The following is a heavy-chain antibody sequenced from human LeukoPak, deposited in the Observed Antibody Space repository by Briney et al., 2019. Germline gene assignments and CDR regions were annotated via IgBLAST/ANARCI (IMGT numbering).Heavy chain of an antibody. CDR2: IKQDGNEK. J-gene: IGHJ5*02. V-gene: IGHV3-7*01. CDR1: GFTFSSYS. D-gene: IGHD3-10*01. CDR3: ARDRGVVGTLDP. Sequence: GGSLRLSCAASGFTFSSYSMNWVRQAPGKGLEWVANIKQDGNEKYYVDSVKGRFLISRDNTKNSLYLQMNSLRVEDTAVYYCARDRGVVGTLDPWGQGTLVTVSS.